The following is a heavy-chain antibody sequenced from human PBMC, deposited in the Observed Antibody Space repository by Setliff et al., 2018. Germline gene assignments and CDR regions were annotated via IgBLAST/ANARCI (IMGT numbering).Heavy chain of an antibody. Sequence: SETLSLTCTVSGDPISSGDYFWSWIRQPPGKGLEWIAYIYHSGSAYYNPSLKSRVTMSVDTSKNQFSLHLTSVTAADTAVYYCAREVGTSTSSDAFDVWGQGMMVT. V-gene: IGHV4-30-4*08. CDR2: IYHSGSA. J-gene: IGHJ3*01. CDR3: AREVGTSTSSDAFDV. CDR1: GDPISSGDYF. D-gene: IGHD1-26*01.